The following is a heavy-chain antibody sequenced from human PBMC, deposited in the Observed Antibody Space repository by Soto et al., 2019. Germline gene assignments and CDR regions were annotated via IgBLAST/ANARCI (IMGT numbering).Heavy chain of an antibody. Sequence: EVQLLESGGDLVQPGGSLRLSCAGSGFSFSNFAMGWVRQAPGKGREWVSSISGSGGGGRYADSVKGRFTIPRDNSRSTLFLQMNSLGVEDTAVYYCAKDVRAAGRVVHDSWSQGTLVTVSS. CDR1: GFSFSNFA. D-gene: IGHD6-13*01. J-gene: IGHJ5*01. CDR3: AKDVRAAGRVVHDS. V-gene: IGHV3-23*01. CDR2: ISGSGGGG.